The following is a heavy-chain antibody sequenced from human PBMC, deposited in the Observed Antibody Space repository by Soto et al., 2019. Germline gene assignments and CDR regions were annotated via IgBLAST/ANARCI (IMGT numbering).Heavy chain of an antibody. CDR3: ASAGWEFGVVSITGMDV. V-gene: IGHV4-31*03. J-gene: IGHJ6*02. D-gene: IGHD3-3*01. Sequence: SETLSLTCTVSGGSISSGDYYWSWIRQHPGKGLEWIGYIYYSGSTYYNPSLKSRVTISVDTSKNQFSLKLSSVTAADTAVYYCASAGWEFGVVSITGMDVWGQGTTVTVSS. CDR1: GGSISSGDYY. CDR2: IYYSGST.